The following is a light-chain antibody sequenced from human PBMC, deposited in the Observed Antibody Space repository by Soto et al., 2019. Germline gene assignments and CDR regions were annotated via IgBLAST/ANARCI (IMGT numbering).Light chain of an antibody. CDR1: QSVLYSSNNKNY. CDR3: QKYYSTPIT. CDR2: WES. J-gene: IGKJ5*01. V-gene: IGKV4-1*01. Sequence: DIVMTQSPDSLAVSLGERATINCKSSQSVLYSSNNKNYLAWYQQKPGQPPKLXIYWESTRESGVPDRFSGSGSGTDFTLTISSLQAEDVAVYYCQKYYSTPITFGQGTRLEIK.